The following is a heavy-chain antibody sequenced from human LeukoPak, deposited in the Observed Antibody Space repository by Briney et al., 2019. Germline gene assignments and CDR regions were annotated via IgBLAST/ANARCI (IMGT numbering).Heavy chain of an antibody. J-gene: IGHJ6*04. V-gene: IGHV3-21*01. CDR3: ARATDCSSTSCYADYYYYGMDV. Sequence: GGSLGLSCAASGFTFSSYSMNWVRQAPGKGLEWVPSISSSSSYIYYADSVKGRFTISRDNAKNSLYLQMNSLRAEDTAVYYCARATDCSSTSCYADYYYYGMDVWGKGTTVTVSS. CDR2: ISSSSSYI. CDR1: GFTFSSYS. D-gene: IGHD2-2*01.